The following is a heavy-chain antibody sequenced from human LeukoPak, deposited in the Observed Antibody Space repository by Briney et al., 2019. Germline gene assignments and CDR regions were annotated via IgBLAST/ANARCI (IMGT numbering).Heavy chain of an antibody. CDR3: AREEDWENYYYYYGMDV. J-gene: IGHJ6*02. D-gene: IGHD3/OR15-3a*01. V-gene: IGHV3-48*04. CDR2: ISSSSSTI. CDR1: GFTFSSYS. Sequence: GGSLRLSCAASGFTFSSYSMNWVRQAPGKGLEWVSYISSSSSTIYYADSVKGRFTISRDNAKNSLYLQMNSLRAEDTAVYYCAREEDWENYYYYYGMDVWGQGTTVTVSS.